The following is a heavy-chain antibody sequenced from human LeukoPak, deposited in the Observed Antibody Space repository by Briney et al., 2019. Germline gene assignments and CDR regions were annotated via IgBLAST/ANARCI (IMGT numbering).Heavy chain of an antibody. V-gene: IGHV1-46*01. CDR1: GYTFTSYY. D-gene: IGHD3-10*01. CDR2: INPNGDST. J-gene: IGHJ4*02. Sequence: GASVNVSCKASGYTFTSYYIHWVRQAPGQGLEWMGVINPNGDSTSYAQKFQGRVTMTRDTSTSTVYMELSSLRSEDTAVHYCARSMIRGATYYFDYWGQGTLVTVSS. CDR3: ARSMIRGATYYFDY.